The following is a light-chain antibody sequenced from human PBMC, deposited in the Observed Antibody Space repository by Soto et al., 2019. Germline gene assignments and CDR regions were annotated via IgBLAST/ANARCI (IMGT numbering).Light chain of an antibody. Sequence: DLQMTQSPSILSASVGDRVTITCRASQGISSYLAWYQQKQGKAPKLLIYGASTLQSGVPSRFSGSGSGTEFTLTVSSLQPEDFATCYCHLLNSYPDLFTFVPGTKVDIK. V-gene: IGKV1-9*01. J-gene: IGKJ3*01. CDR3: HLLNSYPDLFT. CDR2: GAS. CDR1: QGISSY.